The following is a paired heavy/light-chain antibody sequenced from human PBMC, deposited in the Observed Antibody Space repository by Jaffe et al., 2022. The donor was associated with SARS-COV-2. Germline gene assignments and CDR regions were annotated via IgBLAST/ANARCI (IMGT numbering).Heavy chain of an antibody. Sequence: QVQLQESGPGLVKPSETLSLTCNVSGGSVNSRSYYWSWIRQPPGKGLEWIGYIYYSGSTNYNSSLKSRVTMSLDTSKNQFSLKLSSVTAADTAVYYCASGRTYNYDSSGRFSVNKWFDPWGQGTLVTVSS. D-gene: IGHD3-22*01. CDR2: IYYSGST. CDR1: GGSVNSRSYY. V-gene: IGHV4-61*01. J-gene: IGHJ5*02. CDR3: ASGRTYNYDSSGRFSVNKWFDP.
Light chain of an antibody. CDR3: SSHTSSSSLV. J-gene: IGLJ1*01. CDR2: DVT. CDR1: GSDVGGYNN. V-gene: IGLV2-14*01. Sequence: QSALTQPASVSGSPGQSITISCTGTGSDVGGYNNVYWYQQHPGKAPKLMIYDVTDRPSGVSDRFSGSKSGNTASLTISGLQAEDEADYYCSSHTSSSSLVFGTGTKVIVL.